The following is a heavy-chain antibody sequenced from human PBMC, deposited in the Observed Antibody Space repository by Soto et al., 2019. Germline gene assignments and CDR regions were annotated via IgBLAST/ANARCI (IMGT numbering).Heavy chain of an antibody. CDR3: ARGGAYGDYRSDY. CDR2: INSDGSHT. CDR1: GFNFSIYW. V-gene: IGHV3-74*01. D-gene: IGHD4-17*01. Sequence: EVQLVESGGGLAQPGGSLRLSCAASGFNFSIYWMHWVRQAPGKGLVWVSRINSDGSHTDYADSVKGRFTISRDNANNTLYLQINSLGAKDTAVFYCARGGAYGDYRSDYWGQGTLVTVSS. J-gene: IGHJ4*02.